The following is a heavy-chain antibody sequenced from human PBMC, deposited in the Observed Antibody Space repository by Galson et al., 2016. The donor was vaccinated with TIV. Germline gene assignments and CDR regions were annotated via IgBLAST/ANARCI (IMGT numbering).Heavy chain of an antibody. CDR1: GGTFNIYA. Sequence: SVKVSCKASGGTFNIYAISWVRQAPGQGLEWMGGILPIFGAATYAQKFQGRVTITADESTNAAYMELSSLKSDDTAMYYCARPSSSCRGCSYYYYMDVWGKGTTVHVAS. CDR2: ILPIFGAA. V-gene: IGHV1-69*13. CDR3: ARPSSSCRGCSYYYYMDV. D-gene: IGHD6-19*01. J-gene: IGHJ6*03.